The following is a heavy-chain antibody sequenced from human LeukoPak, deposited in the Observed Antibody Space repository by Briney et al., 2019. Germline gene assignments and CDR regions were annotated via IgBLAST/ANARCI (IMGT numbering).Heavy chain of an antibody. CDR2: INPSGGST. CDR3: ARVATMIVVVNYFDY. D-gene: IGHD3-22*01. Sequence: ASVKVSCKASGYTFTTYSMHWVRQAPGQGLEWMGIINPSGGSTSYAQKFQGRVTMTRDTSTSTVYMELSSLRSEDTAVYYCARVATMIVVVNYFDYWGQGTLVTVSS. V-gene: IGHV1-46*01. J-gene: IGHJ4*02. CDR1: GYTFTTYS.